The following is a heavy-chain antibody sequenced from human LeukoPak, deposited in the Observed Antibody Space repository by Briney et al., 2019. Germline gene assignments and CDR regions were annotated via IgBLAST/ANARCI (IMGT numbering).Heavy chain of an antibody. Sequence: GGSLRLSCAASGFTFSSYAMSWVRQAPGKGLEWVSAISGSGGSTYYAGSVKGRFTISRDNSKNTLYLQMNSLRAEDTAVYYCAKGRPESVVPAAISAYYYYGMDVWGQGTTVTISS. CDR3: AKGRPESVVPAAISAYYYYGMDV. CDR2: ISGSGGST. V-gene: IGHV3-23*01. CDR1: GFTFSSYA. D-gene: IGHD2-2*02. J-gene: IGHJ6*02.